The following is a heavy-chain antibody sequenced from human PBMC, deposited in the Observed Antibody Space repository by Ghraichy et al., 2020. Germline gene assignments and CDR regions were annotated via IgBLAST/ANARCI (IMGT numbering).Heavy chain of an antibody. CDR1: GGSFSSGSSSSVEYY. D-gene: IGHD6-13*01. CDR2: IFYSGTT. Sequence: SETLSLTCTVSGGSFSSGSSSSVEYYWSWIRQPPGKGLEWIGYIFYSGTTYYNASLKSRLPISIDTSKNQFSLKLSSMTAADTAVYYCARASTISSWFKKVGFDPWGQGTLVAVSS. V-gene: IGHV4-30-4*01. CDR3: ARASTISSWFKKVGFDP. J-gene: IGHJ5*02.